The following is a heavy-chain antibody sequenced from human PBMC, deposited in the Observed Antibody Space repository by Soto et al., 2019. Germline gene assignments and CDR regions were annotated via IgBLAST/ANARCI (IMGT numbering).Heavy chain of an antibody. J-gene: IGHJ4*02. CDR3: VRGGSHSFDY. D-gene: IGHD1-26*01. CDR2: IKEDGSEK. CDR1: GFIFSNFW. Sequence: EVQLVESGGGLVQPGGSLRHSCAASGFIFSNFWMSWVRQAPGKGLEWVANIKEDGSEKYHVDSVKGRFTISRDNVKNLMYLQMDSLRAEDTAVYKCVRGGSHSFDYCGQGTLVTVSS. V-gene: IGHV3-7*05.